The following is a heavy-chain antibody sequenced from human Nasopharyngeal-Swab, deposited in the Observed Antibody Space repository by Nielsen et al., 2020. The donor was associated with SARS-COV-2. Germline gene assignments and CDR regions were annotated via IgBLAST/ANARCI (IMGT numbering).Heavy chain of an antibody. CDR1: GFTFSDYY. CDR3: SKSRGYYYYMDV. CDR2: ISSSGSTI. Sequence: GGSLRLSCAASGFTFSDYYMSWIRQAPGKGLEWVSYISSSGSTIYYADSVKGRFTISRDNAKNSLYLQMNSLRAEDTALYYCSKSRGYYYYMDVWGKGTTVTVSS. J-gene: IGHJ6*03. D-gene: IGHD3-10*01. V-gene: IGHV3-11*01.